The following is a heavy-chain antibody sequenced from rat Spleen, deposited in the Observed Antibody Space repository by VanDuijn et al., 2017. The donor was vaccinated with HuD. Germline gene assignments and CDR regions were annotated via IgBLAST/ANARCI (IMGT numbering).Heavy chain of an antibody. CDR2: ISYDGSST. Sequence: EVQLVESGGGLVQPGRSLKLSCAASGFTFSNYDMAWVRQAPTKGLEWVASISYDGSSTYSRDSVKGRFSISRDNAKSTLYLQMDSLRSEDTATYYGARQGYVDKPTWLAYWGQDTRVTVSS. CDR1: GFTFSNYD. D-gene: IGHD1-7*01. J-gene: IGHJ3*01. V-gene: IGHV5-7*01. CDR3: ARQGYVDKPTWLAY.